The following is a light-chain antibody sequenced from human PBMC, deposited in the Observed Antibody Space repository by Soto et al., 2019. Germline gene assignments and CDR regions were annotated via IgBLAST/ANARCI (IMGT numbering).Light chain of an antibody. J-gene: IGKJ1*01. Sequence: EIVMTQSQTTLSVSPGERASLSFRASQSVSSNYFAWYQQKPGQAPRLLIYGASSRATGIPDRFSGSGSGTDFTLTISRLEPENFAVYYCQQYGGSPVTFGQGTKVDIK. CDR3: QQYGGSPVT. CDR2: GAS. V-gene: IGKV3-20*01. CDR1: QSVSSNY.